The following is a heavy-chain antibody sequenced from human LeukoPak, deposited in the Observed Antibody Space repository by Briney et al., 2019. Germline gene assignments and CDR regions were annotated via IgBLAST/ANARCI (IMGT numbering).Heavy chain of an antibody. CDR3: ARVGGPGWYGY. J-gene: IGHJ4*02. CDR1: GFTFSSYW. D-gene: IGHD6-19*01. Sequence: GGSLRLSCAASGFTFSSYWMHWVRQVPGKGLVWVSRINIDGSTTTYADSVKGRFTISRDNAKNTLYLQMDSLRAEDTALYYCARVGGPGWYGYWGQGTLVTVSS. V-gene: IGHV3-74*03. CDR2: INIDGSTT.